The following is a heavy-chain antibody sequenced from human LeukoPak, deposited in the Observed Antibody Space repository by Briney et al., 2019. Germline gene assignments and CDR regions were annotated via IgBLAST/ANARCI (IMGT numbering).Heavy chain of an antibody. CDR1: GGTFSSYA. D-gene: IGHD2-2*01. CDR2: IIPIFGIA. V-gene: IGHV1-69*13. J-gene: IGHJ6*02. CDR3: ANDCSSTSCQPYYYYYGMDV. Sequence: GASVTVSCTASGGTFSSYAISWVRQAPGQGLEWMGGIIPIFGIANYAQKFQGRVTITADESTSTAYMELSSLRSEDTAVYYCANDCSSTSCQPYYYYYGMDVWGQGTTVTVSS.